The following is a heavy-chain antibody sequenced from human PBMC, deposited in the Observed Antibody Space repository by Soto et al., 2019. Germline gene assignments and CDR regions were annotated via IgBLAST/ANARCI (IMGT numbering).Heavy chain of an antibody. J-gene: IGHJ4*02. V-gene: IGHV3-21*01. CDR1: GFTFSSYS. D-gene: IGHD6-19*01. CDR3: ARGYSSGWTGNY. CDR2: ISSSSSYI. Sequence: LRLSFAASGFTFSSYSMNWVRQAPGKGLEWVSSISSSSSYIYYADSVKGRFTISRGNAKNSLYLQMNSLRAEDTAVYYCARGYSSGWTGNYWGQGTLVTVSS.